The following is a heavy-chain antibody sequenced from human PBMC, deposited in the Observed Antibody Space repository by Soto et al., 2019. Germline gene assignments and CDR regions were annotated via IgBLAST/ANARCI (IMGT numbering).Heavy chain of an antibody. D-gene: IGHD6-13*01. CDR3: ARGGVRAAGPADY. CDR1: GGSFSGYY. J-gene: IGHJ4*02. CDR2: INHSGST. V-gene: IGHV4-34*01. Sequence: QVQLQQWGAGLLKPSETLSLTCAVYGGSFSGYYWSWIRQPPGKGLEWIGEINHSGSTNYNPCLRRRGAMAVDTSRSQCALKLSSVTAADAAGYYCARGGVRAAGPADYGGEGTLVTVSS.